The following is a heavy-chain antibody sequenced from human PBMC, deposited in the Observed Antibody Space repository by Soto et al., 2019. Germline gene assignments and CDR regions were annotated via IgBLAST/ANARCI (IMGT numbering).Heavy chain of an antibody. D-gene: IGHD3-22*01. J-gene: IGHJ4*02. Sequence: PGGSLRLSCAASGFTFSSYGMHWVRQAPGKGLEWVAVIWYDGSNKCHADSVKGRFTISRDNSKNTLYLQMNSLRAEDTAVYYCARDAYYYDSSGYYLPGPFGYWGQGTLVTVSS. CDR3: ARDAYYYDSSGYYLPGPFGY. V-gene: IGHV3-33*01. CDR2: IWYDGSNK. CDR1: GFTFSSYG.